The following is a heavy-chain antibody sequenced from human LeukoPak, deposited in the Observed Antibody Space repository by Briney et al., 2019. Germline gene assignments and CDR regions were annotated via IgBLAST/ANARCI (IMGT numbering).Heavy chain of an antibody. J-gene: IGHJ4*02. CDR3: ARVLY. Sequence: GASVKVSCKASGGTFSTYSISWVRQAPGQGLEWMRRIIPVVGVINYAQTFQGRVTISADKATNTAYMELTNLTSDDTAIYYCARVLYWGQGTLVTVSS. V-gene: IGHV1-69*04. CDR1: GGTFSTYS. CDR2: IIPVVGVI.